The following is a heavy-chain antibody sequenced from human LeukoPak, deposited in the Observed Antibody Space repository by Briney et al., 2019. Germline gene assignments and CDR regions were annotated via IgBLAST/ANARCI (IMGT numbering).Heavy chain of an antibody. CDR1: GGSFSGYY. D-gene: IGHD6-19*01. J-gene: IGHJ3*02. CDR2: INHSGST. CDR3: ARGLWSSGWYRLGAFDI. V-gene: IGHV4-34*01. Sequence: PSETLSLTCAVYGGSFSGYYWSWLRQPPGKGLEWIGEINHSGSTNSNPSLKSRVTISVDTSKNQFSLKLSSVTAADTAVYYCARGLWSSGWYRLGAFDIWGQGTMVTVSS.